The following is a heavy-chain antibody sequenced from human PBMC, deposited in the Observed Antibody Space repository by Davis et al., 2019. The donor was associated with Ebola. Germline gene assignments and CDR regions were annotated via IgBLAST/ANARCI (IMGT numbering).Heavy chain of an antibody. J-gene: IGHJ3*02. D-gene: IGHD2-15*01. CDR2: INSDGSST. CDR1: GFTFSSYW. V-gene: IGHV3-74*01. CDR3: ARGGYCSCGSCYLDACES. Sequence: GESLKISCAASGFTFSSYWMHWVRQAPGKGLVWVSRINSDGSSTSYADSVKGRFTISRDNAKNTLYLQMNSLRAGDTAVYYCARGGYCSCGSCYLDACESWGQGTMVTVSS.